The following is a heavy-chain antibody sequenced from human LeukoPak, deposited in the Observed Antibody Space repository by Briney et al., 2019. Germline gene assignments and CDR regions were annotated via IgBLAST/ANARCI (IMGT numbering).Heavy chain of an antibody. D-gene: IGHD3-10*01. Sequence: ASVKVSCKASGYTFTSYGISWVRQAPGQGLEWMGWISAHNGNTNYAQKLQGRVTMTTDTSTSTAYMELRGLRSDDTAVYYCAREGTMVRGVVNYYYMDVWGKGTTVTVSS. J-gene: IGHJ6*03. CDR1: GYTFTSYG. CDR2: ISAHNGNT. V-gene: IGHV1-18*01. CDR3: AREGTMVRGVVNYYYMDV.